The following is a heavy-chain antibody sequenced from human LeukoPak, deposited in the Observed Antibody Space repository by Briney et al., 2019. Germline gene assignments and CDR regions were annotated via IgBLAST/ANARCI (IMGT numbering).Heavy chain of an antibody. J-gene: IGHJ4*02. CDR2: MSPNSGDT. CDR3: ARGPPNWGYDY. Sequence: ASVKVSCKASGYTFTSYDLNWVRQATGQRPEWMGWMSPNSGDTGYAQKFQDRVTMTRNTSISTAYMELSSPRSDDTAVYYCARGPPNWGYDYWGPGTLVTVST. V-gene: IGHV1-8*01. D-gene: IGHD7-27*01. CDR1: GYTFTSYD.